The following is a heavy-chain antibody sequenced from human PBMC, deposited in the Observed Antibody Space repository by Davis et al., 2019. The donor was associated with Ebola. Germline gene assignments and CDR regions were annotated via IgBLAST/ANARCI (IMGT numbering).Heavy chain of an antibody. CDR2: IYYSGSS. D-gene: IGHD4-11*01. CDR1: GGSVSSGSYY. V-gene: IGHV4-61*01. CDR3: ARGRQELRGKIYGMDV. J-gene: IGHJ6*02. Sequence: SETLSLTCTVSGGSVSSGSYYWSWIRQPPGKGLEWIGHIYYSGSSNYNPSLKSRLTISVDTSKNQFSLKLSSVNAADTAVYYCARGRQELRGKIYGMDVWGQGTTVTVSS.